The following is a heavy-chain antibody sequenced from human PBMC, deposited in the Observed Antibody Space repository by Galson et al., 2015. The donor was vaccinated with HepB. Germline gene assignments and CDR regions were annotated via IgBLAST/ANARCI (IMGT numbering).Heavy chain of an antibody. CDR2: ISGSGGST. J-gene: IGHJ4*02. CDR3: AKLGHGVVVVPAAPDY. D-gene: IGHD2-2*01. CDR1: GFTFSSYA. V-gene: IGHV3-23*01. Sequence: SLRLSCAASGFTFSSYAMSWVRQAPGKGLEWVSAISGSGGSTYYADSVKGRFTISRDNSKNTLYLQMNSLRAEDTAVYYCAKLGHGVVVVPAAPDYWGQGTLVTVSS.